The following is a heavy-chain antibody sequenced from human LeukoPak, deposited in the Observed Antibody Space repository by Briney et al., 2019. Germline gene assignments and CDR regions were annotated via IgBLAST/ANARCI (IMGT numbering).Heavy chain of an antibody. D-gene: IGHD6-6*01. J-gene: IGHJ4*02. Sequence: GGSLRLSCSASGFTFSSYTMHWGRQAPGKGLEYVSAIGFNGGNTYYADSVKGRFTISRDNSKNTLYLQMTSLRAEDTAVYNCVKLDMGYWGQGTLVTVSS. CDR3: VKLDMGY. CDR2: IGFNGGNT. CDR1: GFTFSSYT. V-gene: IGHV3-64D*06.